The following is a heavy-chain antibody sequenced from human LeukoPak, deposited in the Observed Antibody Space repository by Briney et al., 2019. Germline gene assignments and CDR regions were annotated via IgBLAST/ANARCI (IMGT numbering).Heavy chain of an antibody. CDR3: ARDRIRDCGGACYVDY. CDR1: GGSISSSNYY. V-gene: IGHV4-39*07. D-gene: IGHD2-21*02. Sequence: PSETLSLTCTVSGGSISSSNYYWVWIRQPPGKGLEWIGSIYYSGTAYYNPSLKSRVTISIDTSKNQFSLRLNSMTAADTGVYYCARDRIRDCGGACYVDYWGQGTLVTVSS. CDR2: IYYSGTA. J-gene: IGHJ4*02.